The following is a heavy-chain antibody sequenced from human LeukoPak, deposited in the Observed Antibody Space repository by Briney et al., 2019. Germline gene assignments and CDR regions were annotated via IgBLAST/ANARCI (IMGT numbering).Heavy chain of an antibody. V-gene: IGHV3-74*01. CDR1: GFTFSSYW. CDR3: AREVYDSSGYYGN. D-gene: IGHD3-22*01. Sequence: GGSLRLSCAASGFTFSSYWMHWVRQAPGKGRVWVSRINSDGSSTSYADSVKGRFTISRDNAKNTLYLQMNSLRAEDTAVYYCAREVYDSSGYYGNWGQGTLVTVSS. CDR2: INSDGSST. J-gene: IGHJ4*02.